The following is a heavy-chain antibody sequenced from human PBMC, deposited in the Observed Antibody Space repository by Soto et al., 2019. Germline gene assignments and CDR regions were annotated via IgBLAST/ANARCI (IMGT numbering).Heavy chain of an antibody. Sequence: EVQLVESGGGLVQPGGSLRLSCAASGFTFSSYSMNWVRQAPGKGLEWVSYISSSSSTIYYADSVKGRFTISRDNAKNSLYLQMNSLRAEDTAVYYCAAVLLWFGESPIPFDYWGQGTLVTVSS. CDR3: AAVLLWFGESPIPFDY. D-gene: IGHD3-10*01. V-gene: IGHV3-48*01. CDR2: ISSSSSTI. CDR1: GFTFSSYS. J-gene: IGHJ4*02.